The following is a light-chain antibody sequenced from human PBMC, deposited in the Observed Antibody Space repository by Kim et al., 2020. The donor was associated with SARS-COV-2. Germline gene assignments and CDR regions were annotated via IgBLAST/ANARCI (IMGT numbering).Light chain of an antibody. CDR2: GAS. CDR1: HSGRSN. Sequence: VCPGDTATLACRASHSGRSNLAWYQQKPGQAPRLLILGASVRATAIPARFSGSGSGTEFTLTISGLQSEDFAVYYCQQYDDRPYTFGQGTKLEI. J-gene: IGKJ2*01. V-gene: IGKV3-15*01. CDR3: QQYDDRPYT.